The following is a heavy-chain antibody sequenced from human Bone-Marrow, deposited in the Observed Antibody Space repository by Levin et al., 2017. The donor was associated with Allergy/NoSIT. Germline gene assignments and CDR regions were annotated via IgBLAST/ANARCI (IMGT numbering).Heavy chain of an antibody. CDR1: GFTFSTYA. CDR2: ISNDGTNN. Sequence: GESLKISCAASGFTFSTYAMHWVRQAPDKGLDWVAFISNDGTNNNYADSVKGRFTISRDNSNNTLYLQMNSLRAEDTAVYFCAKDEGPFSSSFAFDCWGQGALVTVSS. V-gene: IGHV3-30*04. CDR3: AKDEGPFSSSFAFDC. J-gene: IGHJ4*02. D-gene: IGHD2-2*01.